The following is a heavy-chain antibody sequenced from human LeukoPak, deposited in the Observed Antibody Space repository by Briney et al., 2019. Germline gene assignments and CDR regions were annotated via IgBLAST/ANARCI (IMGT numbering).Heavy chain of an antibody. CDR3: ASELRFGEMEFDY. CDR1: GGSISSYY. J-gene: IGHJ4*02. V-gene: IGHV4-59*01. Sequence: SETLSLTCTVSGGSISSYYWSWIRQPPGKGLEWIGYIYYSGSTNYNPSLKSRVTISVDTSKNQFSLKLSSVTAADTAVYYCASELRFGEMEFDYWGQGTLVTVSS. D-gene: IGHD3-10*01. CDR2: IYYSGST.